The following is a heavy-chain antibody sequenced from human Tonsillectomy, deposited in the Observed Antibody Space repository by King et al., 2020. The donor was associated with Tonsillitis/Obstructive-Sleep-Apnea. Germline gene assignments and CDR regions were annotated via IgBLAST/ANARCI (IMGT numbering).Heavy chain of an antibody. Sequence: QLQESGPGLVKPSETLSLTCTVSGGSTGSSSYYWGWIRQSPGKGLEWIGSIYYDGTTYYNPSLKSRVTISVDTSKNQFSLRLTSGTAADTAVYYCARHVDYTKGYYYCMDVWGEGTTVTVSS. V-gene: IGHV4-39*01. J-gene: IGHJ6*03. CDR1: GGSTGSSSYY. CDR3: ARHVDYTKGYYYCMDV. D-gene: IGHD4-11*01. CDR2: IYYDGTT.